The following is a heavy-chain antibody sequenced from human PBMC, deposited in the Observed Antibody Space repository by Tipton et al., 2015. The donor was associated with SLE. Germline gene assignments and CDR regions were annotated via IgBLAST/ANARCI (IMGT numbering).Heavy chain of an antibody. Sequence: TLSLTCIVSIGSLNNYYWSWIRQPPGKGLEWIGNIYYTGNINYSPSLKSRVGMSVDTSKNRFSLKLKTVTAADTAVYYCARSTPDEFDFWGHGTLVTVSS. CDR2: IYYTGNI. V-gene: IGHV4-59*01. J-gene: IGHJ4*01. D-gene: IGHD5/OR15-5a*01. CDR1: IGSLNNYY. CDR3: ARSTPDEFDF.